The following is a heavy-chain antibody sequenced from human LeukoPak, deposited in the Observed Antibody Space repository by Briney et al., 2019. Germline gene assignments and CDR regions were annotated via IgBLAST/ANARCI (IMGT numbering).Heavy chain of an antibody. CDR2: INPSGGST. V-gene: IGHV1-46*01. CDR3: ARDGVATTDNSRYYFDY. D-gene: IGHD5-24*01. Sequence: GASVTVSCKASGYTFTSYYMHWVRQAPGQGLEWMGIINPSGGSTNFAQKFQGRATMTRDTSTSTVYMDLSSLRSEDTAVYYCARDGVATTDNSRYYFDYWGQGTLVTVSS. J-gene: IGHJ4*02. CDR1: GYTFTSYY.